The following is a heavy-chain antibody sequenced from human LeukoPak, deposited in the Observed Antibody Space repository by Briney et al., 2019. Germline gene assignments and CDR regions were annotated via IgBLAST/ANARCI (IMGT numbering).Heavy chain of an antibody. CDR2: IISSSSYI. CDR1: GFTFSSYS. J-gene: IGHJ4*02. V-gene: IGHV3-21*01. D-gene: IGHD2-15*01. Sequence: GGSLRLSCAASGFTFSSYSMNWVRQAPGKGLEWVSSIISSSSYIYYADSVKGRFTISRDNAKNSLYLQMNSLRAEDTAVYYCARGVAATYFDYWGQGTLVTVSS. CDR3: ARGVAATYFDY.